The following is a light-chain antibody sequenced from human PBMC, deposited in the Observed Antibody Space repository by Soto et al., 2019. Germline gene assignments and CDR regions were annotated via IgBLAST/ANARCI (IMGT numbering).Light chain of an antibody. CDR2: GAS. V-gene: IGKV3D-15*01. Sequence: EIVMTQSPATLSVSPGERATLSCRASQSVSSNLAWYQQKPGQAPRLLIYGASNRATGIPARFSGSGSGTDFTRTISSLEPEDFAVYYCQQFSSYPLTFGGGTKVDIK. CDR3: QQFSSYPLT. CDR1: QSVSSN. J-gene: IGKJ4*01.